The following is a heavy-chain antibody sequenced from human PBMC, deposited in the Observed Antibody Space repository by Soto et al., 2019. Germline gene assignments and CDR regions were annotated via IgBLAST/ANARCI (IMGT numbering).Heavy chain of an antibody. V-gene: IGHV4-39*01. CDR3: ARISSSSQFNRFDP. Sequence: SETLSLTCTVSGGSISSSTYYWGWIRQPPGGVLEWIGTLYYSGNTYYNPSLRSRVTLSVDTSQNQFFLELTSVTAAGTAVYHCARISSSSQFNRFDPWGQGTLVTVSS. D-gene: IGHD6-6*01. J-gene: IGHJ5*02. CDR2: LYYSGNT. CDR1: GGSISSSTYY.